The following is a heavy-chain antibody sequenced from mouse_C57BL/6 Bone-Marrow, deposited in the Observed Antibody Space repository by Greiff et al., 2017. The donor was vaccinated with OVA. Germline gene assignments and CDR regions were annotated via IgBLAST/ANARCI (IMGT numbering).Heavy chain of an antibody. V-gene: IGHV14-4*01. CDR3: TRVLSAWFAY. J-gene: IGHJ3*01. CDR1: GFNIKDDY. CDR2: IDPENGDT. Sequence: DVKLQESGAELVRPGASVKLSCTASGFNIKDDYMHWVKQRPEQGLEWIGWIDPENGDTEYASKFQGKATITADTSSNTAYLQLSSLTSEDTAVYYCTRVLSAWFAYWGQGTLVTVSA. D-gene: IGHD2-14*01.